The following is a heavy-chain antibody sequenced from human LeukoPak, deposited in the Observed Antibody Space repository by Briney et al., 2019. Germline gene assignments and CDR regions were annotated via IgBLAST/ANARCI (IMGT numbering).Heavy chain of an antibody. J-gene: IGHJ3*02. V-gene: IGHV4-59*07. Sequence: SDTLSLTCTVSGGSISSYYWSWIRQPPGKGLEWIGYIYYSGTTKYNPSLRSRVTISVDTSKNQFSLKLNSVTAADTAVYHCARGQSSLGAFDIWGQGTMVTVSS. CDR1: GGSISSYY. CDR3: ARGQSSLGAFDI. D-gene: IGHD2-2*01. CDR2: IYYSGTT.